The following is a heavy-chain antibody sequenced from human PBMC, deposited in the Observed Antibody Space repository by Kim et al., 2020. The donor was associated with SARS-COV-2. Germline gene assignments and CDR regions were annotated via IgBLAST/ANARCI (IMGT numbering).Heavy chain of an antibody. D-gene: IGHD2-21*01. Sequence: GGSLRLSCAASGFTFSSYGMHWVRQAPGKGLEWVAVISYDGSNKYYADSVKGRFTISRDNSKNTLYLQMNSLRAEDTAVYYCAKDLRVIAIYYYYGMDVWGQGTTVTVSS. CDR2: ISYDGSNK. J-gene: IGHJ6*02. V-gene: IGHV3-30*18. CDR1: GFTFSSYG. CDR3: AKDLRVIAIYYYYGMDV.